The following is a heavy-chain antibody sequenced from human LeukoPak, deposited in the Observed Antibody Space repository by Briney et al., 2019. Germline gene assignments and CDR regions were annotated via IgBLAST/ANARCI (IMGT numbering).Heavy chain of an antibody. D-gene: IGHD1-14*01. Sequence: ASVKVSCKASGYSVISYGLYWVRQAPGQGLEWMGWISPYNGNTNYAQNLQGRVTMTTDTSTSTAYMELRSLRSDDTAVYYCARVDNGGFTWSLYYFDYWGQGTLVTASS. J-gene: IGHJ4*02. CDR3: ARVDNGGFTWSLYYFDY. CDR1: GYSVISYG. V-gene: IGHV1-18*01. CDR2: ISPYNGNT.